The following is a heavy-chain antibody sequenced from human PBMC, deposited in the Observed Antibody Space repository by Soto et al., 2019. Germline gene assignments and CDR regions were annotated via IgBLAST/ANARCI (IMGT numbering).Heavy chain of an antibody. V-gene: IGHV1-69*13. J-gene: IGHJ4*02. D-gene: IGHD6-13*01. CDR1: GGTFSSYA. Sequence: SVKVSCKASGGTFSSYAISWVRQAPGQGLEWMGGIIPIFGTANYAQKFQGRVTITADESTSTAYMELSSLRSEDTAVYYCAREGQPYSSSWYGGYYFDYWGQGTLVTAPQ. CDR3: AREGQPYSSSWYGGYYFDY. CDR2: IIPIFGTA.